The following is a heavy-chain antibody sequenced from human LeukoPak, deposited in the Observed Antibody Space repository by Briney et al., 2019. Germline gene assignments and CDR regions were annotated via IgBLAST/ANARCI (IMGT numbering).Heavy chain of an antibody. Sequence: GGSLRLSCAASGFTFSDYYMSWIRQAPGKGLEWVSYISNSGSTIYYADSVKGRFTISRDNAKNSLYLQMNSLRAEDTAVYYCARDPFGGVIVNGAFDIWGQGTMVTVSS. CDR3: ARDPFGGVIVNGAFDI. CDR1: GFTFSDYY. J-gene: IGHJ3*02. CDR2: ISNSGSTI. V-gene: IGHV3-11*04. D-gene: IGHD3-16*02.